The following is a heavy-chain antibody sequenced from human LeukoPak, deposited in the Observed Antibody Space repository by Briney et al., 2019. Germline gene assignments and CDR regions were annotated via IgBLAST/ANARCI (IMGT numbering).Heavy chain of an antibody. CDR3: ARDLEAVAGTNYYYGMDV. V-gene: IGHV3-48*01. CDR2: ISSSSSTI. CDR1: GFTFSSYS. J-gene: IGHJ6*02. D-gene: IGHD6-19*01. Sequence: GGSLRLSCAASGFTFSSYSMNWVRQAPGKGLEWVSYISSSSSTIYYADSVKGRFTISRDNSKNTLYLQMNSLRAEDTAVYYCARDLEAVAGTNYYYGMDVWGQGTTVTVSS.